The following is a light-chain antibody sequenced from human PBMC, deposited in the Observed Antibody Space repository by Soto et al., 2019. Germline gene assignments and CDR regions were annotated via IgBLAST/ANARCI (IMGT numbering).Light chain of an antibody. CDR3: QSYDSSLGGSKGV. CDR2: SNI. J-gene: IGLJ3*02. V-gene: IGLV1-40*01. CDR1: SSDIGAGYD. Sequence: QPVLTQPPSMSGAPGQRVTISCTGSSSDIGAGYDVHWYQQFPGTAPKLLIYSNINRPSGVPDRFSGSKSGTSASLAITGLQAEDGADYYCQSYDSSLGGSKGVFGGGTKVTVL.